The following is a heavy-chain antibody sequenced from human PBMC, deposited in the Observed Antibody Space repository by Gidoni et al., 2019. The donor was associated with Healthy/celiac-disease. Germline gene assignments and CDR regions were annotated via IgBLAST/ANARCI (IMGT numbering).Heavy chain of an antibody. D-gene: IGHD3-9*01. CDR2: ISGSGGST. V-gene: IGHV3-23*01. CDR1: GFTFSSYA. CDR3: AKDGMGYDILNGMDV. J-gene: IGHJ6*02. Sequence: EVQLLESGGGLVQPGGSLRLSCAASGFTFSSYAMSWVRQAPGKGLEWVSAISGSGGSTYYADSVKGRLTISRDNSKNTLYLQMNSLRAEDTAVYYCAKDGMGYDILNGMDVWGQGTTVTVSS.